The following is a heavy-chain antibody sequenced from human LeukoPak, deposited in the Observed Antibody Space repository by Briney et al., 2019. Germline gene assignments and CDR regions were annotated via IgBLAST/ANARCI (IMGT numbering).Heavy chain of an antibody. V-gene: IGHV3-23*01. CDR3: AKDWKPDGLYDLDY. Sequence: PGGSLRLSCAASGLTFSSFAINWVRQAPGKGLEWVSVITGSGSGADYADSVKGRFTISRDNSQNTLYLQMNSLRVEDTAVYYCAKDWKPDGLYDLDYWGQGTLVTVSS. D-gene: IGHD5/OR15-5a*01. J-gene: IGHJ4*02. CDR2: ITGSGSGA. CDR1: GLTFSSFA.